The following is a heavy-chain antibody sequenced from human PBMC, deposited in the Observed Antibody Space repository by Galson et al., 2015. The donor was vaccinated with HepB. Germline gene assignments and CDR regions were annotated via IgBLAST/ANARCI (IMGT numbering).Heavy chain of an antibody. CDR2: ISYDGSNK. V-gene: IGHV3-30*18. D-gene: IGHD3-22*01. Sequence: SLRLSCAASGFTFSSYGMHWVRQAPGKGLEWVAVISYDGSNKYYSDSVKGRFSISRDNSQNTLYLQMNSLRAEDTAVYYCAKGRAAHYFDRTEEYWGQGTLVTVSS. CDR3: AKGRAAHYFDRTEEY. J-gene: IGHJ4*02. CDR1: GFTFSSYG.